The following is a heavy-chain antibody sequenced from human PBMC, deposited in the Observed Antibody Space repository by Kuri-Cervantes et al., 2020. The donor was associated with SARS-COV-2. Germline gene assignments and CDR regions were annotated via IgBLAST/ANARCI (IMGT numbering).Heavy chain of an antibody. Sequence: GGSLRLLCAASAFTFSSYSMNWVRQAPGKALEWVSSISSSSSYISHADSMKGRFTISRDNAKNSLYLQMNSLRAEGTAVYYCARDYGSGPSGAYYYYGMEVWGQGTAVTVSS. CDR3: ARDYGSGPSGAYYYYGMEV. V-gene: IGHV3-21*01. D-gene: IGHD3-10*01. CDR2: ISSSSSYI. J-gene: IGHJ6*02. CDR1: AFTFSSYS.